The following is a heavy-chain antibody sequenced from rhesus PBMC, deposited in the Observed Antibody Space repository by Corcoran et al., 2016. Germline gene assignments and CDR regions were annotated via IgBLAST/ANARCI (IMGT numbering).Heavy chain of an antibody. J-gene: IGHJ6*01. D-gene: IGHD3-3*01. CDR1: GFTFSSYG. CDR3: ARDLYNIWTGGSRTYGLDS. Sequence: EVQLVESGGGLVQPGGSLSLSCAASGFTFSSYGMHWVRQAPGKGLVWVAVISYVGSKKYYADSMKYRFTISRDNSKNMLYLQMNNLKWEDTAVYYCARDLYNIWTGGSRTYGLDSWGQGVVVTVSS. V-gene: IGHV3-54*02. CDR2: ISYVGSKK.